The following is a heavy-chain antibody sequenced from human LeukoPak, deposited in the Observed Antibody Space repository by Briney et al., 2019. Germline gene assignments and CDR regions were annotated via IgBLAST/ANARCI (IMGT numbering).Heavy chain of an antibody. CDR3: AKDRRAYYDSSGYE. J-gene: IGHJ4*02. Sequence: GGSLRLSCAASGFTFSSYAMSWVRQAPGGGLEWVSAIRGSGGSAYYADSVKGRFAISRDNSKNTLYLQMNSLRAEDTAVYYCAKDRRAYYDSSGYEWGQGTLVTVSS. D-gene: IGHD3-22*01. CDR1: GFTFSSYA. V-gene: IGHV3-23*01. CDR2: IRGSGGSA.